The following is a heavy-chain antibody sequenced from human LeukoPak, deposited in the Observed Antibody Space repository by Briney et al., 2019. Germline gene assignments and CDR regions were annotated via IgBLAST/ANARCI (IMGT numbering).Heavy chain of an antibody. Sequence: PAGSLKLSCAAPGFTFSDSAIHWVRQASGKGLQWVGRIRGKGFSDPPACAASVKDRFTISRDDSESTAYLQMNSLKAEDTAVYYCTVPQSGGNWFDPWGPGTQVTVSS. CDR1: GFTFSDSA. J-gene: IGHJ5*02. D-gene: IGHD3-16*01. V-gene: IGHV3-73*01. CDR2: IRGKGFSDPP. CDR3: TVPQSGGNWFDP.